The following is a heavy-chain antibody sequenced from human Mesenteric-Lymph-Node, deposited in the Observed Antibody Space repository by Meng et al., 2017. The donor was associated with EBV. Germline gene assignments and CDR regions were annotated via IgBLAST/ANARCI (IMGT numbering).Heavy chain of an antibody. D-gene: IGHD3-10*01. V-gene: IGHV3-53*01. CDR2: IYGSGRT. CDR1: ELTVRSNY. J-gene: IGHJ4*02. Sequence: VGAGEGLVQPGGSLRLSWAAPELTVRSNYSTWAHQAPGKVLEWLSIIYGSGRTYYADSVKGRFTISRDNSKNTVYLQMNSLRAEDTAVYYCARENYLGSGVHLDYWGQGSLVTVSS. CDR3: ARENYLGSGVHLDY.